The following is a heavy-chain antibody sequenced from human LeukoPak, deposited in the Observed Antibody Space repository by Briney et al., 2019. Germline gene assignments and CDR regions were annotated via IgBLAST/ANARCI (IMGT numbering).Heavy chain of an antibody. CDR3: ARGYYGSGSEYYMDV. CDR1: GGSFSGYY. CDR2: INHSGST. Sequence: SETLSLTCAVYGGSFSGYYWSWIRQPPGKGLEWIGEINHSGSTNYNPSLKSRVTISVDTSKNQFSLKLSSVTAADTAVYYCARGYYGSGSEYYMDVWGKGTTVTVSS. V-gene: IGHV4-34*01. J-gene: IGHJ6*03. D-gene: IGHD3-10*01.